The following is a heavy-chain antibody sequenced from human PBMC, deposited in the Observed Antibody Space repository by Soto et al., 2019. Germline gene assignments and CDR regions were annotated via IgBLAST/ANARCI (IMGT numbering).Heavy chain of an antibody. Sequence: EVQLLESGGGLVQPGGSLRLSCAASGFTFSSYAMSWVRQAPGKGLEWVSAISGSGSTIYYADSVKGRFTISRDNAKNSLYLQMNSLRAEDTAVYYCAIPPVAGTHWGQGTLVTVSS. D-gene: IGHD6-19*01. CDR1: GFTFSSYA. V-gene: IGHV3-23*01. CDR2: ISGSGSTI. J-gene: IGHJ4*02. CDR3: AIPPVAGTH.